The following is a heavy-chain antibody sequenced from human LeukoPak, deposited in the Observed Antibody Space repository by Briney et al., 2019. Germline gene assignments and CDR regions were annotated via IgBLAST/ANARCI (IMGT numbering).Heavy chain of an antibody. J-gene: IGHJ3*02. CDR1: GFTFSGSA. V-gene: IGHV3-73*01. Sequence: GGSLKLSCAASGFTFSGSAMHWVRQASGKGLEWVGRIRSKANSYATAYAASVKGRFTISRDDSKNTAYLQMNSLKTEDTAVYYCAKHNGGNPPWYAFDIWGLGTMVTVSS. CDR2: IRSKANSYAT. D-gene: IGHD4-23*01. CDR3: AKHNGGNPPWYAFDI.